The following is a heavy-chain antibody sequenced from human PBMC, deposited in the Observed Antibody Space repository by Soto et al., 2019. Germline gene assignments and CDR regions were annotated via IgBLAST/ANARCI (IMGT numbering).Heavy chain of an antibody. CDR2: ISSSSSTI. CDR3: ARGHGGDYGHVYYYGMDV. V-gene: IGHV3-48*02. Sequence: GGSLRLSCAASGLTFSSYSMNWVRQAPGKGLEWVSYISSSSSTIYYADSVKGRFTISRDNAKNSLYLQMNSLRDEDTAVYYCARGHGGDYGHVYYYGMDVWGQGTTVTVSS. D-gene: IGHD4-17*01. J-gene: IGHJ6*02. CDR1: GLTFSSYS.